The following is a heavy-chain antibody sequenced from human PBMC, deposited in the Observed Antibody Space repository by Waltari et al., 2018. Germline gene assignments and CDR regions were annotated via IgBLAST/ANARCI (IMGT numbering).Heavy chain of an antibody. D-gene: IGHD3-22*01. CDR1: GGSISSHY. CDR3: ARGYTDSSGRNDAFDI. V-gene: IGHV4-59*11. Sequence: QVQLQESGPGLVKPSETLSLTCTVSGGSISSHYWSWIRQPPGKGLEGIGYIYYRGSTNYNPSLKSRVTISVDTSKNQFSLKLSSVTAADTAVYYCARGYTDSSGRNDAFDIWGQGTMVTVSS. J-gene: IGHJ3*02. CDR2: IYYRGST.